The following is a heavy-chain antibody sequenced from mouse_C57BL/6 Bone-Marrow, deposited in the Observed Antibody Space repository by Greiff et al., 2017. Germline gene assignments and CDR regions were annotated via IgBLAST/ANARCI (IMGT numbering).Heavy chain of an antibody. J-gene: IGHJ2*01. D-gene: IGHD2-1*01. CDR2: IHPNSGST. Sequence: QVQLQQPGAELVKPGASVKLSCKASGYTFTSYWMHWVKQRPGQGLEWIGMIHPNSGSTNYNEKFKSKATLTVDKSSSTAYMQLSSLTSEDSAVYYCARSDYGNGVNFDYWGQGTTLTVSS. CDR3: ARSDYGNGVNFDY. CDR1: GYTFTSYW. V-gene: IGHV1-64*01.